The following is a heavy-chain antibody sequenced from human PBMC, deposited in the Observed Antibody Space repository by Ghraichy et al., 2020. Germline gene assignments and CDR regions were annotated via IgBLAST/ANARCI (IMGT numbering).Heavy chain of an antibody. CDR1: GFTFSNYG. D-gene: IGHD2-8*01. CDR3: AKEGPYCIKGVCQGTYYYAMDV. Sequence: GGSLRLSCAASGFTFSNYGMHWVRQAPGKGLEWVAVISYDGTKKYYADSVKGRLTISRDNSMNTLYLQMNSLRAEDTAVYYCAKEGPYCIKGVCQGTYYYAMDVWGQGTTVTASS. CDR2: ISYDGTKK. V-gene: IGHV3-30*18. J-gene: IGHJ6*02.